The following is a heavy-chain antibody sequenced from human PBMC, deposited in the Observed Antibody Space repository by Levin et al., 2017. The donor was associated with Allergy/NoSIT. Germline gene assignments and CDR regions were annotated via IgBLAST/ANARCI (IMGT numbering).Heavy chain of an antibody. CDR3: AREMYYYDSSGYYYPGGFYDY. Sequence: TTSETLSLTCTVSGGSVSSGSYYWSWIRQPPGKGLEWIGYIYYIGSTNYNPSLKSRVTISVDTSKNQFSLQLSSVTAADTAVYYCAREMYYYDSSGYYYPGGFYDYWGQGTLVTVSS. CDR2: IYYIGST. D-gene: IGHD3-22*01. V-gene: IGHV4-61*01. CDR1: GGSVSSGSYY. J-gene: IGHJ4*02.